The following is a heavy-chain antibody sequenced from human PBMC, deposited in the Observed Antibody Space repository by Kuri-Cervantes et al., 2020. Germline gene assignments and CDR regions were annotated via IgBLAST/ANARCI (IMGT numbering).Heavy chain of an antibody. J-gene: IGHJ6*02. CDR2: INPNSGGT. D-gene: IGHD2-2*01. CDR3: ARNLYCSSTSCYRDEGMDV. Sequence: ASVKVSCKASGYTFTGYYMHWVRQAPGQGLEWMGWINPNSGGTNYAQKFQGRVTMTRDTSISTAYMELSRLRSDDTDVYYCARNLYCSSTSCYRDEGMDVWGQGTTVTVSS. CDR1: GYTFTGYY. V-gene: IGHV1-2*02.